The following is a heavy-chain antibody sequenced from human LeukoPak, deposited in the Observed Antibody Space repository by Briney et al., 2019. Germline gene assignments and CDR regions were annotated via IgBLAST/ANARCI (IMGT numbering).Heavy chain of an antibody. CDR3: ARDPPEGSSSAYYYYYYYMDV. J-gene: IGHJ6*03. CDR2: ISAYNGNT. D-gene: IGHD6-6*01. Sequence: ASVKVSCKASGYTFTSYGISWVRQAPGQGLEWMGWISAYNGNTNYAQKLQGRVTMTTDTSTSTAYMELRSLRSDDTAVYYCARDPPEGSSSAYYYYYYYMDVWGKGTTVTVSS. CDR1: GYTFTSYG. V-gene: IGHV1-18*01.